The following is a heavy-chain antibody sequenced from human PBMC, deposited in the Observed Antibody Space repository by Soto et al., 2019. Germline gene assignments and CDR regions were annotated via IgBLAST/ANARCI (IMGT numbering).Heavy chain of an antibody. V-gene: IGHV3-23*01. CDR1: GLRFSSDW. D-gene: IGHD3-22*01. CDR2: INSGGGST. CDR3: AKVISDSSGYDGALDY. Sequence: PGGSLRLSCAASGLRFSSDWMHWVRQDPGKGLKWVSRINSGGGSTSYADSVKGRFTISRDNSKNTLYLQMNSLRAEDTAVYYCAKVISDSSGYDGALDYWGQGTLVTVSS. J-gene: IGHJ4*02.